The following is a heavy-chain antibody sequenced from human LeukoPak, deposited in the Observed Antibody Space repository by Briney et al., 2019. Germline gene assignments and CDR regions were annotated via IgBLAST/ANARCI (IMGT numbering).Heavy chain of an antibody. Sequence: PGGSLRLSCAGSRFTFSSSGMSWVRRAPGQGLEWVSGITSGGNTYYADSVKGRFTVSRDNSKNTLFLQMNSLRAEDTALYYCAKAYDSSPAEYWGQGTLVTVSS. D-gene: IGHD3-22*01. CDR3: AKAYDSSPAEY. J-gene: IGHJ4*02. CDR2: ITSGGNT. V-gene: IGHV3-23*01. CDR1: RFTFSSSG.